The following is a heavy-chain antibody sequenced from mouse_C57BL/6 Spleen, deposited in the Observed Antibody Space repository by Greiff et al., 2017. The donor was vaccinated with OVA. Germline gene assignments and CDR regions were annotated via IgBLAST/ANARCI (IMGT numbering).Heavy chain of an antibody. CDR3: ARRDYGSLFDY. V-gene: IGHV1-81*01. CDR1: GYTFTSYG. CDR2: IYPRSGNT. Sequence: VQVVESGAELARPGASVKLSCKASGYTFTSYGISWVKQRTGQGLEWIGEIYPRSGNTYYNEKFKGKATLTADKSSSTAYMELRSLTSEDSAVYFCARRDYGSLFDYWGQGTTLTVSS. D-gene: IGHD1-1*01. J-gene: IGHJ2*01.